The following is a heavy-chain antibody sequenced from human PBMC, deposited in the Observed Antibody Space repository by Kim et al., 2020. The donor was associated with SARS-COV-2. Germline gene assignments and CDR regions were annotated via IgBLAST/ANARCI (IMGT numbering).Heavy chain of an antibody. D-gene: IGHD1-7*01. J-gene: IGHJ6*02. CDR1: GYSISSGYY. Sequence: SETLSLTCTVSGYSISSGYYWGWIRQPPGKGLEWIGSIYHSGSTYYNPSLKSRVTISVDTSKNQFSLKLSSVTAADTAVYYCAREFEGRRWGELPRNQYYYYGMDVWGQGTTVTVSS. V-gene: IGHV4-38-2*02. CDR3: AREFEGRRWGELPRNQYYYYGMDV. CDR2: IYHSGST.